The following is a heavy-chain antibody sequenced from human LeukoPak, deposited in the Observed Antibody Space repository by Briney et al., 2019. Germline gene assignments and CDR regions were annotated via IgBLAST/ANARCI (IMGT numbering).Heavy chain of an antibody. CDR2: IHPGDFHT. CDR3: ARLLSSSWYALPYYYYGMDV. Sequence: KSGESLKISCKASGYNFLNHFIVWVRQMPGEGLEWMGMIHPGDFHTIYGPAFQGQVSISVDGSITTAYLQWSSLKASDTAMYYCARLLSSSWYALPYYYYGMDVWGQGTTVTVSS. V-gene: IGHV5-51*01. D-gene: IGHD6-13*01. CDR1: GYNFLNHF. J-gene: IGHJ6*02.